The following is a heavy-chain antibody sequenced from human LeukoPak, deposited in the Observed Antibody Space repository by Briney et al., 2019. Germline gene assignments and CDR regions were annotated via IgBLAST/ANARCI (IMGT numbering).Heavy chain of an antibody. D-gene: IGHD3-22*01. Sequence: SVKVSCKASGGTFSSYAISWVRQAPGQGLEWMGGIIPIFGTANYAQKFQGRVTIITDESTSTAYMELSSLRSEDTAVYYCARVVTMMGQWYFDYWGQGTLVTVSS. CDR3: ARVVTMMGQWYFDY. J-gene: IGHJ4*02. CDR2: IIPIFGTA. CDR1: GGTFSSYA. V-gene: IGHV1-69*05.